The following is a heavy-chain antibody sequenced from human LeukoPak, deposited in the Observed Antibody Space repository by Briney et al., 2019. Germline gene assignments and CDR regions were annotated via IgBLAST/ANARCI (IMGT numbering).Heavy chain of an antibody. V-gene: IGHV5-51*01. D-gene: IGHD2-2*01. J-gene: IGHJ3*02. Sequence: GESLKISCKGSGYSFTSYWIGWVRQMPGKGLEWMGIIYPGDSDTTYSPSFQGQATISADKSIRTAYLQWSSLRASDTAMYYCARLWGGVVPADDAFDIWGQGTMVTVSS. CDR1: GYSFTSYW. CDR2: IYPGDSDT. CDR3: ARLWGGVVPADDAFDI.